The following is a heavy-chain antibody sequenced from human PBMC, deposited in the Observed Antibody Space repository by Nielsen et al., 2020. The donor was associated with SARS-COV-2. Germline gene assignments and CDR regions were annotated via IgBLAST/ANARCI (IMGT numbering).Heavy chain of an antibody. CDR2: ISTYNGNT. V-gene: IGHV1-18*04. CDR3: AREDCTNGVCYMWDY. J-gene: IGHJ4*02. D-gene: IGHD2-8*01. Sequence: ASVKVSCKASGYTFTGYYMRWVRQAPGQGLEWMGWISTYNGNTDYARKLQGRVTMTTDTSTSTAYMELRSLRSDDTAVYYCAREDCTNGVCYMWDYWGQGTLVTVSS. CDR1: GYTFTGYY.